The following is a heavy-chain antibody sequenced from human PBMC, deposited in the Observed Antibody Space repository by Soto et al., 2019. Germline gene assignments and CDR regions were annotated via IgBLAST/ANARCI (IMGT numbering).Heavy chain of an antibody. CDR3: ARGRYGDY. CDR2: ISAHNGNT. Sequence: QVHLVQSGAAVKKPGASVKVSCKGSGYTFTSYGITWVRPVPGQGLEWMGWISAHNGNTDYAQKLQGRVTVTRDTSTSTAYMELRSLRSDDTAVYYCARGRYGDYWGQGALVTVSS. CDR1: GYTFTSYG. V-gene: IGHV1-18*01. J-gene: IGHJ4*02. D-gene: IGHD1-1*01.